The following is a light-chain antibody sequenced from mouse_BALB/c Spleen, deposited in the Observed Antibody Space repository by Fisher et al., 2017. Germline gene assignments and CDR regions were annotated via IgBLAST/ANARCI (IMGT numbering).Light chain of an antibody. V-gene: IGKV4-55*01. Sequence: IVITQTTAIMSASLGEKVTMTCSASSSVSYMYWYQQKPGSSPRLLIYDTSNLASGVPVRFSGSGSGTSYSLTISRMEAEDAATYYCQQWSSYPPTFGAGTKLELK. CDR1: SSVSY. CDR3: QQWSSYPPT. CDR2: DTS. J-gene: IGKJ5*01.